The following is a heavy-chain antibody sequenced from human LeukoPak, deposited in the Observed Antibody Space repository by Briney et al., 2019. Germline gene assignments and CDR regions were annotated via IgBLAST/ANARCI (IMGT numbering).Heavy chain of an antibody. CDR2: ISAYNGNT. D-gene: IGHD2-15*01. Sequence: ASVKVSCKASSYTFTSYAISWVRQAPGQGLEWMGWISAYNGNTIYAQKVKGRVTMTTDTSTSTAYMELRSLKSDDTAVYYCARASYCSGGSGYSDYWGQGTLVTVSS. J-gene: IGHJ4*02. CDR3: ARASYCSGGSGYSDY. V-gene: IGHV1-18*01. CDR1: SYTFTSYA.